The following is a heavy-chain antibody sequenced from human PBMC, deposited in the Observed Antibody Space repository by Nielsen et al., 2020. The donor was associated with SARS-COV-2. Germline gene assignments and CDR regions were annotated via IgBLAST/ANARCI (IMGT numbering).Heavy chain of an antibody. CDR2: ISSSSSYI. V-gene: IGHV3-21*01. Sequence: GESLKISCAASGFTFSSYSMNWVRQAPGKGLEWVSSISSSSSYIYYADSVKGRFTISRDNAKNSLYLQMNSLRAEDTAVYYCARARVAMIVVLAFDIWGQGTMVTVSS. D-gene: IGHD3-22*01. CDR3: ARARVAMIVVLAFDI. J-gene: IGHJ3*02. CDR1: GFTFSSYS.